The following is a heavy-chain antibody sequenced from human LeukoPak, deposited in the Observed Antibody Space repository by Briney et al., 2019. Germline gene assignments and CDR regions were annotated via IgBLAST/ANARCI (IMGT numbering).Heavy chain of an antibody. CDR2: ISSDGSNK. CDR1: GFTFSAFG. D-gene: IGHD6-19*01. V-gene: IGHV3-30*18. CDR3: AKSRLYSSGSTDY. Sequence: RSLILSCAASGFTFSAFGMHWVRQAPGKGLEWVAVISSDGSNKYYTDSVKGRFTISRDNSKNTLYMEMNSLRPEDTAVYYCAKSRLYSSGSTDYWGQGTLVTVSS. J-gene: IGHJ4*02.